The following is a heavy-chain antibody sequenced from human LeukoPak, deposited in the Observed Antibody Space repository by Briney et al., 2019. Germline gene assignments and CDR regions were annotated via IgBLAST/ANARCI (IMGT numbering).Heavy chain of an antibody. V-gene: IGHV3-11*01. CDR1: GFSISDYY. Sequence: GGSLRLSCAASGFSISDYYMSWIRQVPGKGLAWISYISSSGKDINYADSVKGRFSLSRDTAKNSLYLQMNNLRAEDMAVYYCVRESKVGFLEWLLEYWGQGTLVTVSS. CDR2: ISSSGKDI. J-gene: IGHJ4*02. CDR3: VRESKVGFLEWLLEY. D-gene: IGHD3-3*01.